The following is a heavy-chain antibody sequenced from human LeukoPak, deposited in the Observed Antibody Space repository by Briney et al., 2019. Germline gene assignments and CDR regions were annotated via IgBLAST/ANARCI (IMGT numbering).Heavy chain of an antibody. D-gene: IGHD3-22*01. V-gene: IGHV3-7*03. Sequence: PGGSLRLSCAASGFTFSRYWMSWVRQAPGKGLEWVANIEQDGSEKYYVDSVEGRFTISRDNSKNTLHLQMNSLRVDDTAVYYCARPGPDYYDSSGNAAYWGQGTVVTVSS. CDR1: GFTFSRYW. CDR2: IEQDGSEK. CDR3: ARPGPDYYDSSGNAAY. J-gene: IGHJ4*02.